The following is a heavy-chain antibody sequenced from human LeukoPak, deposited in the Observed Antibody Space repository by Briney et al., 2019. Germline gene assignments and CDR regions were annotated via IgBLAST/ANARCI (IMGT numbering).Heavy chain of an antibody. Sequence: PGGSLRLSCAVSGFTVNSNYMSWVHQAPGKGLEWVSVIYTSGSAYYADSVKGRFTVSRDNSKNTLYLQMNSLAVEDTAVYYCARDRGSTGYHPWGQGTLVTVSS. V-gene: IGHV3-53*01. CDR3: ARDRGSTGYHP. D-gene: IGHD6-25*01. J-gene: IGHJ5*02. CDR2: IYTSGSA. CDR1: GFTVNSNY.